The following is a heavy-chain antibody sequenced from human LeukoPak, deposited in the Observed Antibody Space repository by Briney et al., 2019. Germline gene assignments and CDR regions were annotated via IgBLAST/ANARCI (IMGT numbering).Heavy chain of an antibody. CDR1: GGSISIYY. V-gene: IGHV4-4*07. D-gene: IGHD3-10*01. CDR3: ARESSGTYYNPLGYMDV. CDR2: IFTSGIT. J-gene: IGHJ6*03. Sequence: SETLSLTCTVSGGSISIYYWNWIRQPAGKGLEWIGRIFTSGITNYNPPLNSRVTMSVDTSKNQFSLNLSSVTAADAAVYYCARESSGTYYNPLGYMDVWGKGTTVTVSS.